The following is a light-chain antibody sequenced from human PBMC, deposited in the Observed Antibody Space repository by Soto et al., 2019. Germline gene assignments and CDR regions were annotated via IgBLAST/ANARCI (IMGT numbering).Light chain of an antibody. CDR3: QQYGRSPT. Sequence: EIVMTQSPATLSVSPGERATLSCRASQSVSSNLARYQQEPGQAPRLLIYGASTRATGIPARFSGSGSGTDFTLTISRMEPEDFVVYYCQQYGRSPTFGQGTKVDI. CDR2: GAS. CDR1: QSVSSN. V-gene: IGKV3-15*01. J-gene: IGKJ1*01.